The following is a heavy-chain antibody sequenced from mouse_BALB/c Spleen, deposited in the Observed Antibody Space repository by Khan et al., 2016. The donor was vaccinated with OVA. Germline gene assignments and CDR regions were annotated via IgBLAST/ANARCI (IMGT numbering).Heavy chain of an antibody. V-gene: IGHV2-9*02. CDR3: SRLEDI. CDR1: GFSLTSYG. Sequence: VQLVESGPGLVAPSQSLSITCTVSGFSLTSYGVHWVRQPPGKGLEWLGVIWAGVSTNYNSAILSGMSISKSNSNSQLFLKMTSLQTDDTAMYYCSRLEDIWGQGTTLTGSS. D-gene: IGHD1-3*01. J-gene: IGHJ2*01. CDR2: IWAGVST.